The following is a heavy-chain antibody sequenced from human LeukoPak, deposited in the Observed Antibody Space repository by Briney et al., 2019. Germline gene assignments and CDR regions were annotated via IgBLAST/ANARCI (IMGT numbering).Heavy chain of an antibody. CDR3: ARHLDNYHYFDF. J-gene: IGHJ4*02. CDR1: GYSISSGYY. V-gene: IGHV4-38-2*02. CDR2: VYYSGNT. Sequence: NPSETLSLTCSVSGYSISSGYYWGWIRQPPGKGLEWIGSVYYSGNTYYNPSLKSRVTISVDTSKNQFSLKLTSVTAADTAVYYCARHLDNYHYFDFWGQGTLVTVSS. D-gene: IGHD2-2*03.